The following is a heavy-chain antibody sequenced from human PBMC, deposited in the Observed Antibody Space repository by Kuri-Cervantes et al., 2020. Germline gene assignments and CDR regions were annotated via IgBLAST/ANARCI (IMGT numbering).Heavy chain of an antibody. D-gene: IGHD3-10*01. V-gene: IGHV3-23*01. Sequence: GGSLRLSCAASGFTFSSYAMSWVRQAPGKGLEWVSGVSGSGGSAYYADSVKGRFTISRDNSKNTLYLQMNSLRAEDTAVYYCYYYGSGSYYQDAFDIWGQGTMVTVS. CDR1: GFTFSSYA. CDR3: YYYGSGSYYQDAFDI. CDR2: VSGSGGSA. J-gene: IGHJ3*02.